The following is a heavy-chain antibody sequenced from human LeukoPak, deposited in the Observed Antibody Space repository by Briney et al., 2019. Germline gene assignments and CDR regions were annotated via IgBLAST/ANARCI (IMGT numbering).Heavy chain of an antibody. J-gene: IGHJ4*02. Sequence: GGSLRLSCAISGFTVSSNYMGWVRQAPGKGLEWVTGIYRDGSTYYADSVKGRFTISRDNSKNTLYLQMGSLRAEDMAVYYCARTPFGLGSGSYSFFDYWGQGTLVTVSS. V-gene: IGHV3-53*05. CDR2: IYRDGST. CDR1: GFTVSSNY. CDR3: ARTPFGLGSGSYSFFDY. D-gene: IGHD3-10*01.